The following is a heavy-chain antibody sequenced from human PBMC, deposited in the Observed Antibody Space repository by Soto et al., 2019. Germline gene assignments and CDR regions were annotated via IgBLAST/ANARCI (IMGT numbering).Heavy chain of an antibody. CDR3: VKGGWADS. D-gene: IGHD6-19*01. V-gene: IGHV3-23*01. J-gene: IGHJ4*02. CDR2: IGETGTTL. CDR1: GFNFTIYA. Sequence: EVQLLQSGGGLVQPEGSLRVSCVASGFNFTIYAMSWVRQAPGRGLEWISRIGETGTTLHYADSVKGRFIVSRDNSQKAEFLEIQSPRVDDTAVYYCVKGGWADSWGQGTLVTVSS.